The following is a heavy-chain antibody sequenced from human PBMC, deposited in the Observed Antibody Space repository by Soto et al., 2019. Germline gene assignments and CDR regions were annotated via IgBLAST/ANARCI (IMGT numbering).Heavy chain of an antibody. D-gene: IGHD3-3*01. CDR1: GGSISSYY. CDR3: GRYYDFWSGSSDAFDI. CDR2: IYYSGST. V-gene: IGHV4-59*01. Sequence: PSETLSLTCTVSGGSISSYYWSWIRQPPGKGLELIGYIYYSGSTNYNPSLKSRVTISVDTSKNQFSLKLSSVTAADTAVYYCGRYYDFWSGSSDAFDIWGQGTMVTVSS. J-gene: IGHJ3*02.